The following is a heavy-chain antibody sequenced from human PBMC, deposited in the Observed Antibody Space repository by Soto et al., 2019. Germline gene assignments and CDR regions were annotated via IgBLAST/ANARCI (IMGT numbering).Heavy chain of an antibody. V-gene: IGHV4-4*07. CDR2: IYTSGIT. Sequence: SETLSLTCTVSGGSISSYYWRWIRQTAGKGLEWIGRIYTSGITNYNPSLKSRVTMSVDTSKNQFYLKLSSVTAADTAVYYCARVHPFGDDYYYGMEVWGQENTVNISS. J-gene: IGHJ6*02. CDR3: ARVHPFGDDYYYGMEV. D-gene: IGHD3-3*01. CDR1: GGSISSYY.